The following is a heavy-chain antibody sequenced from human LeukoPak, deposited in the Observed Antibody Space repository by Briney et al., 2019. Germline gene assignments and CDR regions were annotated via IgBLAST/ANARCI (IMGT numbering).Heavy chain of an antibody. CDR1: GFTFSSYG. CDR2: IRYDGSNK. J-gene: IGHJ4*02. D-gene: IGHD5/OR15-5a*01. V-gene: IGHV3-30*02. CDR3: AKDQPPIYDDPLYFDY. Sequence: GGSLRLSCAASGFTFSSYGMHWVRQAPGKGLEWVAFIRYDGSNKYYADSVKGRFTISRDNSKNTLYLQMNSLRAEDTAVYYCAKDQPPIYDDPLYFDYWGPGTLVTVSS.